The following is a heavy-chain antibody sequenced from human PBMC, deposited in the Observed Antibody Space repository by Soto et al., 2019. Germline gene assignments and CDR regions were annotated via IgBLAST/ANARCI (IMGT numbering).Heavy chain of an antibody. CDR2: IKQDGSEK. CDR1: GFTFSSYW. CDR3: ARVVRVRGVIMRPGPFDY. V-gene: IGHV3-7*03. Sequence: EVQLVESGGGLVQPGGSLRLSCAASGFTFSSYWMSWVRQAPGKGLEWVANIKQDGSEKYYVDSVKGRFTISRDNAKNSLYLQMNSLRAEDTAVYYCARVVRVRGVIMRPGPFDYWGQGTLVTVSS. J-gene: IGHJ4*02. D-gene: IGHD3-10*01.